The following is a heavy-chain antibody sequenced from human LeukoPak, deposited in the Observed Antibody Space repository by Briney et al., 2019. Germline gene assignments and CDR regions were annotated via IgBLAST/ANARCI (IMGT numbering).Heavy chain of an antibody. D-gene: IGHD5-18*01. J-gene: IGHJ4*02. Sequence: PGGSLRLSCAASGFTFSSYGMHWVRQAPGKGLGWVAVISYDGSNKYYADSVKGRFTISRDNSKNTLYLQMNSLRAEDTAVYYCARDLAYSRLDYWGQGMLVTVSS. V-gene: IGHV3-30*03. CDR3: ARDLAYSRLDY. CDR2: ISYDGSNK. CDR1: GFTFSSYG.